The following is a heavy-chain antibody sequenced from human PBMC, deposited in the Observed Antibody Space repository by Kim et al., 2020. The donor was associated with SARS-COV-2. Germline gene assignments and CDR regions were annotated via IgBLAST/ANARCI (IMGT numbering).Heavy chain of an antibody. CDR3: ARGPYCGGDCYPNWFDP. Sequence: FKGRVTITADESTGTAYMELSSLRSEDTAVYYCARGPYCGGDCYPNWFDPWGQGTLVTVSS. V-gene: IGHV1-69*01. D-gene: IGHD2-21*02. J-gene: IGHJ5*02.